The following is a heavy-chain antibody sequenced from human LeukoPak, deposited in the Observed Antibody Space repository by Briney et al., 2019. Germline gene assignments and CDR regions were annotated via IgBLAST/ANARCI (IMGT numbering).Heavy chain of an antibody. D-gene: IGHD3-10*01. CDR3: ATDLMVRERFDY. J-gene: IGHJ4*02. V-gene: IGHV1-24*01. Sequence: ASVTVSCTASGGTFSSYAISWVRQAPGKGLEWMGGFDPEDGETIYAQKFQGRVTMTEDTSTDTAYMELSSLRSEDTAVYYCATDLMVRERFDYWGQGTLVTVSS. CDR2: FDPEDGET. CDR1: GGTFSSYA.